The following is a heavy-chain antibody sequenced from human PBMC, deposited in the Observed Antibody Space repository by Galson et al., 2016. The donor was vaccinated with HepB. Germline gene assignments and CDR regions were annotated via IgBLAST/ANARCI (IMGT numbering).Heavy chain of an antibody. CDR1: GGSISSSSYY. CDR2: IYYSGNT. V-gene: IGHV4-39*01. Sequence: SETLSLTCTVSGGSISSSSYYWGWIRQPPGKGLEWIGSIYYSGNTYYNPSLKSRVTISVDTSKNQFSLKLSSVTAADTAMYYCARARFDYWGPGTLVTVSS. J-gene: IGHJ4*02. CDR3: ARARFDY.